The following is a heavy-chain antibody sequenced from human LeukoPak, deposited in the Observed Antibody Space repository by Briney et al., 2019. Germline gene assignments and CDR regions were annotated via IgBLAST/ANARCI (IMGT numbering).Heavy chain of an antibody. CDR1: GYTFTSYY. D-gene: IGHD3-10*01. J-gene: IGHJ4*02. CDR3: ARAEDWDLWFGELNYDY. Sequence: ASVKVSCKASGYTFTSYYMHWVRQAPGQGLEWMGIINPSGGSTSYAQKFQGRVTMTRDMSTSTVYMELSSLRSEDTAVYYCARAEDWDLWFGELNYDYWGQGTLVTVSS. CDR2: INPSGGST. V-gene: IGHV1-46*01.